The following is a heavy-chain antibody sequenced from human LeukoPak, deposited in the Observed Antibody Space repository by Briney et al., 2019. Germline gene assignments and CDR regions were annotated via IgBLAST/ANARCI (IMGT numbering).Heavy chain of an antibody. CDR3: ARGYSYAYYFDC. Sequence: SETLSLTCTVSGGSISSYYWGWIRQPPGKGLEWIGSIYHSGNPYYNPSLKSRVTILVDTSKNQFSLKLNSVTAADTALYFCARGYSYAYYFDCWGQGNLVTVSS. CDR1: GGSISSYY. D-gene: IGHD5-18*01. V-gene: IGHV4-38-2*02. J-gene: IGHJ4*02. CDR2: IYHSGNP.